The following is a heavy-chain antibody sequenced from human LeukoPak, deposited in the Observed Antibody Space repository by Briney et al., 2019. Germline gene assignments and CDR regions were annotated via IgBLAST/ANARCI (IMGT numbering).Heavy chain of an antibody. Sequence: PGRSLRLSCAASGFTFSSYAMHWVRQAPGKGLEWVAVISYDGSNKYHADSVKGRFTISRDNSKNTLYLQMNSLRAEDTAVYYCAKDLVRSNGVTYWGQGTLVTVSS. D-gene: IGHD2-8*01. CDR3: AKDLVRSNGVTY. V-gene: IGHV3-30*04. CDR2: ISYDGSNK. CDR1: GFTFSSYA. J-gene: IGHJ4*02.